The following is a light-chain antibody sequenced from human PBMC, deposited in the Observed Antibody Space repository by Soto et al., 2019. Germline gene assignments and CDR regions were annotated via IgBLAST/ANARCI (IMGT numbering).Light chain of an antibody. CDR2: GAS. CDR1: QSISSSY. J-gene: IGKJ1*01. Sequence: EIVLTQSPGTLSLSPGDRATLSCRASQSISSSYLAWYQQKPGQAPKLLIYGASSRAAGIPDRFSGSGSGTDFTLTISRLEPEDSAVYYCQQYGRSHWTFDQGIKVDIK. CDR3: QQYGRSHWT. V-gene: IGKV3-20*01.